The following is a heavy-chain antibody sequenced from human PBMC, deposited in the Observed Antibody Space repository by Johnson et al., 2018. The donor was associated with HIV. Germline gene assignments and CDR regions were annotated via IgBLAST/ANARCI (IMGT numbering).Heavy chain of an antibody. J-gene: IGHJ3*02. Sequence: VQLVESGGGVARPGGSLRLSCAASGSNFDDYGMSWVRQAPGKGLEWVSGINWNGGRTGYADSVKGRFTISRDNAKNSLHLQMNSLKTEDTAVYYCTTPITVTYAFDIWGQGTMVTVSS. CDR1: GSNFDDYG. CDR3: TTPITVTYAFDI. D-gene: IGHD4-11*01. V-gene: IGHV3-20*04. CDR2: INWNGGRT.